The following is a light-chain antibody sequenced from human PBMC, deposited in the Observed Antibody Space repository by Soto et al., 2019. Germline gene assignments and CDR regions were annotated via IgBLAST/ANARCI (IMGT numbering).Light chain of an antibody. CDR2: GAS. CDR3: QQYDTLPRT. V-gene: IGKV3-20*01. Sequence: EIVLTQSPGTLSLSPGETSTLSCVASQRVSGNYLAWYRQVHGQAPSLLIHGASNRATGIPDRFNGSGSGTDFTLTISRLEPEDSAVYYCQQYDTLPRTFGQGTKVDIK. CDR1: QRVSGNY. J-gene: IGKJ1*01.